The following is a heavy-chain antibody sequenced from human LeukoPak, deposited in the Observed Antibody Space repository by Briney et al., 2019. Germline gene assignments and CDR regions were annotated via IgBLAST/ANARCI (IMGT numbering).Heavy chain of an antibody. CDR3: ARDQRITGYSYGRYYGMDV. J-gene: IGHJ6*02. CDR1: GGTFSSYA. D-gene: IGHD5-18*01. Sequence: PVKVSCKASGGTFSSYAISWVRQAPGQGLEWMGRIIPILGIANYAQKFQGRVTITADKSTSTAYMELSSLRSEDTAVYYCARDQRITGYSYGRYYGMDVWGQGTTVTVSS. V-gene: IGHV1-69*04. CDR2: IIPILGIA.